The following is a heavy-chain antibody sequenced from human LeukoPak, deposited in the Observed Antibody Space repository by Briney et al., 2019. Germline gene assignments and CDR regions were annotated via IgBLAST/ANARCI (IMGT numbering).Heavy chain of an antibody. J-gene: IGHJ5*02. V-gene: IGHV1-18*01. CDR1: GYTFTSYG. CDR3: ARDRDIVVVVAENWLDP. CDR2: ISAYNGNT. Sequence: ASVRVSCKASGYTFTSYGISWVRQAPGQGLEWMGWISAYNGNTNYAQKLQGRVTMTTDTSTSTAYMELSRLRSDDTAVYYCARDRDIVVVVAENWLDPWGQGTLVTVSS. D-gene: IGHD2-15*01.